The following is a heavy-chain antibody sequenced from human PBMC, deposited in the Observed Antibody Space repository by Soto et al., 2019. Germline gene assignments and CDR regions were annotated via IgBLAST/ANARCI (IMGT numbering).Heavy chain of an antibody. V-gene: IGHV4-59*01. D-gene: IGHD3-22*01. CDR1: GDSISAYS. CDR2: IHYNGNT. Sequence: SETLSLTCTVSGDSISAYSWSWVRQPPGKGLEWIGNIHYNGNTKYSPSLKSRVTMSVDTSKNHFSLRLISVTAADTAIYYCARELWGAYYYDSREEGYFQHWGQGTLVTV. CDR3: ARELWGAYYYDSREEGYFQH. J-gene: IGHJ1*01.